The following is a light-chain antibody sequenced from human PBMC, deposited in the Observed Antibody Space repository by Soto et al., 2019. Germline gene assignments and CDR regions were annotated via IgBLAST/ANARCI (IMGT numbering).Light chain of an antibody. V-gene: IGLV1-47*01. CDR3: AAWDDSLSGHVV. CDR1: SSNIGSNY. J-gene: IGLJ2*01. Sequence: QSVLTQPPSASETPGQRVTISCSGSSSNIGSNYVYWYQQLPGTAPKLLIYKNNQRPSGVPDRVSGSKSGTSASLAISGLRSEDEADYYCAAWDDSLSGHVVFGGGTKLTVL. CDR2: KNN.